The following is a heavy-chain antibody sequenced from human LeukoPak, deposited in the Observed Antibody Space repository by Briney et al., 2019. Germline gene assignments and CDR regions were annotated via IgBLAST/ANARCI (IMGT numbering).Heavy chain of an antibody. CDR3: ASFPSSSLDY. CDR2: IRYDGSNK. V-gene: IGHV3-30*02. J-gene: IGHJ4*02. CDR1: GFTFSSYG. Sequence: PGGSLRLSCAASGFTFSSYGMHWVRQAPGKGLEWVAFIRYDGSNKYYADSVKGRFTISRDNSKNSLYLQMNSLRAEDTAVYYCASFPSSSLDYWGQGTLVTVSS. D-gene: IGHD6-6*01.